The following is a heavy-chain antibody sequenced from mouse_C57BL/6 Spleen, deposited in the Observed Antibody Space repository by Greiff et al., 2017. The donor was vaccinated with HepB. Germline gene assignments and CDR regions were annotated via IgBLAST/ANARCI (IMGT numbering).Heavy chain of an antibody. D-gene: IGHD2-3*01. V-gene: IGHV1-50*01. CDR3: ARRAGYYVGFAY. Sequence: VQLQQPGAELVKPGASVKLSCKASGYTFTSYWMQWVKQRPGQGLEWIGEIDPSDSYTNYNQKFKGKATLTVDTSSSTAYMQLSSLTSEDSAVYYCARRAGYYVGFAYWGQGTLVTVSA. CDR2: IDPSDSYT. CDR1: GYTFTSYW. J-gene: IGHJ3*01.